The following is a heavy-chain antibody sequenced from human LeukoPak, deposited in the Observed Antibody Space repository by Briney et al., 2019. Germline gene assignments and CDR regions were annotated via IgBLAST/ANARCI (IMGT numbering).Heavy chain of an antibody. D-gene: IGHD5-18*01. CDR2: IRYDGSNK. J-gene: IGHJ4*02. Sequence: GGSLRLSCAASGFTFSSYGMHWVRQAPGKGLEWVAFIRYDGSNKYYADSVKGRFTISRDNAKTSLYLQMNSLRAEDTAVYYCARDLSGITGYTYGRGIDYWGQGTLVTVSS. CDR1: GFTFSSYG. CDR3: ARDLSGITGYTYGRGIDY. V-gene: IGHV3-30*02.